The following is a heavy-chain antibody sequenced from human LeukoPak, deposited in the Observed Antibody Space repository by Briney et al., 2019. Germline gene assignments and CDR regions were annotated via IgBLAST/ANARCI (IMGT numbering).Heavy chain of an antibody. V-gene: IGHV4-59*01. Sequence: SETLSLTCSVSDVSISNYYWTWIRQPPGKGLEWIGNIQYSGSTNFNPSLKSRVTVSVDTSKNQVSLKLRSVTAADTAVYYCARDSGLGYCSTTSCSYGLDVWGQGTTVFVS. CDR1: DVSISNYY. J-gene: IGHJ6*02. CDR3: ARDSGLGYCSTTSCSYGLDV. D-gene: IGHD2-2*01. CDR2: IQYSGST.